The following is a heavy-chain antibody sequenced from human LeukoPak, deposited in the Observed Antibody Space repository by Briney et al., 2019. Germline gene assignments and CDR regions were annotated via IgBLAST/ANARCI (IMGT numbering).Heavy chain of an antibody. CDR2: IYYSGST. D-gene: IGHD2/OR15-2a*01. Sequence: SETLSLTCTVSGGSISSYYWSWIRQPPGKGLEWIGYIYYSGSTNYNPSLKSRVTISVDTSKNQFSLKLSSVTAAGTAVYYCARRGVLHGYYYGMDVWGQGTTVTVSS. J-gene: IGHJ6*02. CDR3: ARRGVLHGYYYGMDV. V-gene: IGHV4-59*08. CDR1: GGSISSYY.